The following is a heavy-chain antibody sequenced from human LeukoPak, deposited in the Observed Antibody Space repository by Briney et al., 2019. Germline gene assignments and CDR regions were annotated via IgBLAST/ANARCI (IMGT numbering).Heavy chain of an antibody. CDR3: ARDWGSGWYYFDY. CDR1: GFTVSSNY. D-gene: IGHD6-19*01. V-gene: IGHV3-66*01. CDR2: IYSGGST. Sequence: GGSLRLSCAASGFTVSSNYMSWVRQAPGKGLEWVSIIYSGGSTCYADSVKGRFTISRDNSKNTLYLQMNSLRAEDTAVYYCARDWGSGWYYFDYWGQGTLVTVSS. J-gene: IGHJ4*02.